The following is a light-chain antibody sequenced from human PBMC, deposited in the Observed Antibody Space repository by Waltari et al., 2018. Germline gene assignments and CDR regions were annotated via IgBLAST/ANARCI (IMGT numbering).Light chain of an antibody. CDR3: SSYTSSSTYVV. J-gene: IGLJ2*01. CDR2: DVS. Sequence: QSALTQPASVSGSPGQSITISCTGTSSDVGGYNYVSWYQQHPGKAPKLMLYDVSNRPAGVSNRFSGSKSGNTASLTISGLQAEDEADYYCSSYTSSSTYVVFGGGTKLTVL. CDR1: SSDVGGYNY. V-gene: IGLV2-14*03.